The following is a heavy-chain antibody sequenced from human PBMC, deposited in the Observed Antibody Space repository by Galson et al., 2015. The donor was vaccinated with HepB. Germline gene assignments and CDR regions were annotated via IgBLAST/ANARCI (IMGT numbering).Heavy chain of an antibody. CDR2: IYTSGST. Sequence: SETLSLTCTVSGGSISSYYWSWIRQPAGKGLEWIGRIYTSGSTNYNPSLKSRVTMSVDTSKNQFSLKLSSVTAADTAVYYCARDHRPEQWLAPDAFDIWGQGTMVTVSS. J-gene: IGHJ3*02. CDR3: ARDHRPEQWLAPDAFDI. CDR1: GGSISSYY. V-gene: IGHV4-4*07. D-gene: IGHD6-19*01.